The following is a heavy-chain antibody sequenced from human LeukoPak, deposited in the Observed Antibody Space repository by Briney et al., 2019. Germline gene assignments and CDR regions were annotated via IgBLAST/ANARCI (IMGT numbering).Heavy chain of an antibody. CDR2: ISSSSSYI. Sequence: GGSLRLSCGASGFTFSSYSMNWVRQAPGKGLEWVSSISSSSSYIYYADSVKGRFTISRDNAKNSLYLQMNSLRAEDTAVYYCARDQGDGFDIWGQGTMVTVSS. CDR3: ARDQGDGFDI. CDR1: GFTFSSYS. J-gene: IGHJ3*02. V-gene: IGHV3-21*01.